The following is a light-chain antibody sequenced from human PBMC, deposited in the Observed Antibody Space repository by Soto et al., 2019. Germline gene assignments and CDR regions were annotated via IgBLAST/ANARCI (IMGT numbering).Light chain of an antibody. J-gene: IGLJ2*01. CDR3: QTWDTGARVV. Sequence: QSVLTQSPSASASLGASVKLTCTLSSGHSSYAIAWHQQQPEKGPRYLMKLSSDGSHSKGDGIPDRFSGSSSWAERYLTISSLQSEDEADYYCQTWDTGARVVFGGGTKLTVL. CDR2: LSSDGSH. V-gene: IGLV4-69*01. CDR1: SGHSSYA.